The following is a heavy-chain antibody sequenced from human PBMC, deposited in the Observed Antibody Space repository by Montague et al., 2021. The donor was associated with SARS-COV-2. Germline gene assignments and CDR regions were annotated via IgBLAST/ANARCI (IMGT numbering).Heavy chain of an antibody. V-gene: IGHV4-34*01. Sequence: SETLSLTCAVYGGSFSGYYWSWIRQPPGKGLEWIGEINHSGSTNYNPSLKSRVTISVDTSKNQFSLKLSSVTAADTAVYYYAIPMVRGFSRAFDIWGQGTMVTVSS. CDR1: GGSFSGYY. CDR2: INHSGST. D-gene: IGHD3-10*01. J-gene: IGHJ3*02. CDR3: AIPMVRGFSRAFDI.